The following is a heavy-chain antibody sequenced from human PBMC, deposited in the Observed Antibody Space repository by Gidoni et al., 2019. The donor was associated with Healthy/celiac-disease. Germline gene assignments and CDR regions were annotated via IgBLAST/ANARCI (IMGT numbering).Heavy chain of an antibody. V-gene: IGHV3-9*01. Sequence: EVQLVESGGGLVQPGRSLRLSCAASGFTFDDYAMHWVRQAPGKGLEWVSGISWNSGSIGYADSVKGRFTISRDNAKNSLYLQMNSLRAEDTALYYCAKDRGWESRGGWFDPWGQGTLVTVSS. D-gene: IGHD1-26*01. CDR2: ISWNSGSI. CDR3: AKDRGWESRGGWFDP. CDR1: GFTFDDYA. J-gene: IGHJ5*02.